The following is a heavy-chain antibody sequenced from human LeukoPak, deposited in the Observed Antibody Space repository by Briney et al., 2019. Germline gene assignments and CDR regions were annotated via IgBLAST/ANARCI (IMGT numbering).Heavy chain of an antibody. J-gene: IGHJ4*02. CDR1: GYTFTGYV. CDR3: ARDRGDGAYGDYGFDY. D-gene: IGHD4-17*01. CDR2: INPNSGGT. Sequence: ASVKVSCKASGYTFTGYVMHWVRQAPGQGLEWMGWINPNSGGTNYAQKFQGRVTMTKDTSISTAYMELSRLRSDDTAIYYCARDRGDGAYGDYGFDYWGQGTLVTVSS. V-gene: IGHV1-2*02.